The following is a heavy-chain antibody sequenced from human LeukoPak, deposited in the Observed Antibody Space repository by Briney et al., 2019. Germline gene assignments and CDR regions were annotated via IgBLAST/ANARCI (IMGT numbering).Heavy chain of an antibody. J-gene: IGHJ5*02. CDR2: IYYSGST. CDR1: GGSISSYY. V-gene: IGHV4-59*01. Sequence: SETLSLTCTVSGGSISSYYWSWIRQPPGKGLEWMGNIYYSGSTNYNPYLKSRVTISADTSKNNSSLKLSSVTAADTTVYYCGGGAKQVELRGLFDPWGQKTLVTVSS. CDR3: GGGAKQVELRGLFDP. D-gene: IGHD1-7*01.